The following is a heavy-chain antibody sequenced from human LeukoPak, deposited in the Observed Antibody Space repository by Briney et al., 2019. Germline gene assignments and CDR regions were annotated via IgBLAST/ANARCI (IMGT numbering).Heavy chain of an antibody. V-gene: IGHV4-4*07. CDR1: GGSISSYY. CDR3: ATYSSSSLSFDP. CDR2: IYTSGST. Sequence: SETLSLTCTVSGGSISSYYWSWIRQPAGKGLEWIGRIYTSGSTNYNPSLKSRVTMSVDTSKNQFSLKLSSVTAADTAVYYCATYSSSSLSFDPWGQGTLVTVSS. J-gene: IGHJ5*02. D-gene: IGHD6-6*01.